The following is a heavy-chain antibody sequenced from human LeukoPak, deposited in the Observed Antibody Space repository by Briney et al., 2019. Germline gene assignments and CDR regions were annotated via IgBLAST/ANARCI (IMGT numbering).Heavy chain of an antibody. CDR3: ARVTMIVVVDRFDY. D-gene: IGHD3-22*01. Sequence: PSETLSLTCTVSGGSISSSSYYWGWIRQPPGKGLEWIGSIYYSGSTYYNPSLKSRVTISVDTSKNQFSLKLSSVTAADTAVYYCARVTMIVVVDRFDYWGQGTLVTVSS. J-gene: IGHJ4*02. V-gene: IGHV4-39*07. CDR1: GGSISSSSYY. CDR2: IYYSGST.